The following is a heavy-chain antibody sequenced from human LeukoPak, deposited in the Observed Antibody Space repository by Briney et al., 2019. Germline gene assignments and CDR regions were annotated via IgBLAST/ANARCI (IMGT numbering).Heavy chain of an antibody. J-gene: IGHJ4*02. CDR2: IYYSGST. Sequence: PSETLSLTCTVSGGSISSYYWSWIRQPPGKGLEWIGYIYYSGSTNYNPSLKSRVTISVDTSKNQFSLKLSSVTAADTAVYYCARQYSSGWLEADYFDYWRQGTLVTV. D-gene: IGHD6-19*01. CDR3: ARQYSSGWLEADYFDY. V-gene: IGHV4-59*08. CDR1: GGSISSYY.